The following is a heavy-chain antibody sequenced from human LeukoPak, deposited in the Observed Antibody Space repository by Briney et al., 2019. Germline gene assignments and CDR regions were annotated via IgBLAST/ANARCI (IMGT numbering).Heavy chain of an antibody. J-gene: IGHJ4*02. D-gene: IGHD1-26*01. V-gene: IGHV3-74*01. CDR3: VVPGSPFDY. CDR1: GFTFSSYW. Sequence: SGGSLRLSCAASGFTFSSYWIHWVRQAPGKGLVWVSRINSDGSSTSYADSVKGRFTTSRDNAKNTVYLQMNSLRVEDTAVYYCVVPGSPFDYGGQGTLVTVSS. CDR2: INSDGSST.